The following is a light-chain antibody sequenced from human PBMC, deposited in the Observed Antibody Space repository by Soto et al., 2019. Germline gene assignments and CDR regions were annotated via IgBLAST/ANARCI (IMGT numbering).Light chain of an antibody. V-gene: IGKV3-11*01. CDR3: QRRSNWSTT. CDR2: DAS. J-gene: IGKJ1*01. Sequence: EIVLTQSPATLSLSPGEVATLSCRASQSVSIYLAWYQQKPGQPPRLLIYDASNRATGIPARFSGSGSGTDFTLTISSLEPEDFAVYYCQRRSNWSTTFGQGTKV. CDR1: QSVSIY.